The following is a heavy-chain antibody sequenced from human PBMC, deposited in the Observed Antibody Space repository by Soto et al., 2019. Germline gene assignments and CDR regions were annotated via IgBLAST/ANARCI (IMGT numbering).Heavy chain of an antibody. Sequence: QVQLVQSGAEVKKPGSSVKVSCKASGGTLSNYAISWVRQAPGQGLEWMGGIIPFFGTTNYAQKFQGRVTITADESTSTAYMDLSSLRSDDTAIYYCARGRDDLAYYYYYGMDVWGQGTTVTVSS. CDR3: ARGRDDLAYYYYYGMDV. J-gene: IGHJ6*02. D-gene: IGHD3-3*01. CDR2: IIPFFGTT. CDR1: GGTLSNYA. V-gene: IGHV1-69*01.